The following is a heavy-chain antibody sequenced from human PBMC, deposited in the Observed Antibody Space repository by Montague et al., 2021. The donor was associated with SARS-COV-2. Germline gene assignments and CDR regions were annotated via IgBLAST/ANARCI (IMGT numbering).Heavy chain of an antibody. D-gene: IGHD2-15*01. J-gene: IGHJ6*02. CDR1: GGSISSYY. V-gene: IGHV4-59*08. CDR3: ARFLGFCSGANCYSSEMDV. Sequence: SETLSLTCTVSGGSISSYYWSWIRQPPGKGLEWIGYIYYSGSTNYNPSLKSRVTISVDTSKNQFSLKLSSVTAADTAVYYCARFLGFCSGANCYSSEMDVWGQGALVTVSS. CDR2: IYYSGST.